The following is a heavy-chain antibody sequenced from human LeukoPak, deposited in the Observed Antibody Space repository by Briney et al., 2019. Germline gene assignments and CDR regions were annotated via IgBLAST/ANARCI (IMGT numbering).Heavy chain of an antibody. D-gene: IGHD3-3*01. J-gene: IGHJ5*02. CDR2: IYYSGST. CDR3: ARQASWSGYQGFWIDP. CDR1: GASISSYY. Sequence: SETLSLTCTVAGASISSYYWSWIRQPPGKGLEWIAYIYYSGSTNYNPSLKSRVTISVDTSKNQFSLKVSSVTAADTAAYYCARQASWSGYQGFWIDPWGQGILVTVFS. V-gene: IGHV4-59*08.